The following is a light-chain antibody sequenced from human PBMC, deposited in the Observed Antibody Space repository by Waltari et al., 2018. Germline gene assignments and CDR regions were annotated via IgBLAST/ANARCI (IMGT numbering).Light chain of an antibody. CDR1: QSVRSNY. Sequence: EIVLTQSPGTLSLSPGERATLSCRASQSVRSNYLAGYQQKPGQAPRLLIYGVSSRATGIPDRFSGSGSGTDFTLTISRLEPEDFAVYYCQHYDSSLITFGQGTRLESK. CDR3: QHYDSSLIT. V-gene: IGKV3-20*01. J-gene: IGKJ5*01. CDR2: GVS.